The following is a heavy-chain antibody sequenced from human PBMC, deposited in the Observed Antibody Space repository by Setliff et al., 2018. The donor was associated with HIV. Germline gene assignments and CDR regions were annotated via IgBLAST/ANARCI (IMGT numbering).Heavy chain of an antibody. CDR2: INHSGST. Sequence: SETLSLTCAVSGGAIDDINWWNWVRQSPGKGLEWIGEINHSGSTNYNPSLKSRVTISVDTSKNQFSLKLSSVTAADTAMYYCASVRTGYYRIRDYWGQGSLVTVSS. V-gene: IGHV4-4*02. D-gene: IGHD3-9*01. J-gene: IGHJ4*02. CDR3: ASVRTGYYRIRDY. CDR1: GGAIDDINW.